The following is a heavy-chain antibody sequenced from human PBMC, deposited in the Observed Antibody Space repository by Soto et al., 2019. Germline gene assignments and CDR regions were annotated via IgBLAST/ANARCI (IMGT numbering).Heavy chain of an antibody. D-gene: IGHD2-15*01. V-gene: IGHV3-23*01. J-gene: IGHJ4*02. CDR1: GFTFSSYA. CDR3: AKDLPPYCSGGSRYIWYYFDY. Sequence: EVQLLESGGGLVQPGGSLRLSCAASGFTFSSYAMSWVRQAPGKGLEWVSAISGSGGSTYYADSVKGRFTISRDNSKNTLYLQMNSLRAEDTAVYYCAKDLPPYCSGGSRYIWYYFDYWGQGTLVTVSS. CDR2: ISGSGGST.